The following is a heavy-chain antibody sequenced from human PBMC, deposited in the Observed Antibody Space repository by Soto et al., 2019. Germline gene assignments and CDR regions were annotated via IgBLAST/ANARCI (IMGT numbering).Heavy chain of an antibody. CDR2: IIPIFGTA. CDR3: ARTVLGPAASTGMDV. J-gene: IGHJ6*02. Sequence: QVQLVQSGAEVKKPGSSVKVSCQASGGTFSSYAISWVRQAPGHGLEWMGGIIPIFGTANYAQKCQGRGTITADESTSTAYMELSSLRSEDTAVYYCARTVLGPAASTGMDVWGQGTTVTVSS. CDR1: GGTFSSYA. V-gene: IGHV1-69*12. D-gene: IGHD2-2*01.